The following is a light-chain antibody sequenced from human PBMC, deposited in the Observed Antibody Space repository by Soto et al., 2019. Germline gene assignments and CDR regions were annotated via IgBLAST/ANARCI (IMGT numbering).Light chain of an antibody. CDR2: GAS. CDR1: QSVSSSY. J-gene: IGKJ1*01. Sequence: EIVLTQSPGTLSLSPGERATLSCRASQSVSSSYLAWYQQKPGQAPRLLIYGASSRATGIPDRFSGSGSGTVFTLTISSLEPDDFAVSYCQQYGSSPQTFGKGTKVEIK. V-gene: IGKV3-20*01. CDR3: QQYGSSPQT.